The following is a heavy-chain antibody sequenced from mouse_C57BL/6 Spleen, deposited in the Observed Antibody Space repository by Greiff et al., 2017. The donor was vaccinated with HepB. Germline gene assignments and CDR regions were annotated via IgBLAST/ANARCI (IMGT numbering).Heavy chain of an antibody. Sequence: GQLQPSDAEFVKPGASVKISCKVSGYTFPDHTIHWMKQRPEQGLEWIGYIYPRDGSTKYNEKFKGKATLTADKSTSTTYMQLNSLTSEPSAVYFCARSHDSSYGWFAYWDQGTLVTVSA. CDR2: IYPRDGST. D-gene: IGHD1-1*01. CDR3: ARSHDSSYGWFAY. J-gene: IGHJ3*01. CDR1: GYTFPDHT. V-gene: IGHV1-78*01.